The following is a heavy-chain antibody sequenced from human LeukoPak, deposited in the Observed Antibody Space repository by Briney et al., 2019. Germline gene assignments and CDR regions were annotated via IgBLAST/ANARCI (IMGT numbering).Heavy chain of an antibody. CDR3: ARDRSPRTMIVVGVDAFDI. Sequence: GASVKVSCKASGYTFTSYYMHWVRQAPGQGLEWMGIINPSGGSTSYAQKFQGRVTMTRDTSTSTVYMELSSLRSEDTAVYYCARDRSPRTMIVVGVDAFDIWGQGTMVTLSS. J-gene: IGHJ3*02. CDR1: GYTFTSYY. CDR2: INPSGGST. D-gene: IGHD3-22*01. V-gene: IGHV1-46*01.